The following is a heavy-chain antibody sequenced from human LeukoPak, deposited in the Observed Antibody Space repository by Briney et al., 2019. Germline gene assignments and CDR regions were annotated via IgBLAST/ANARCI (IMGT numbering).Heavy chain of an antibody. CDR3: ARAFQASPGDAEGY. D-gene: IGHD3-10*01. CDR1: GFTFSSYG. CDR2: ISYDGSNK. J-gene: IGHJ4*02. Sequence: GGSLRLSCAASGFTFSSYGMHWVRQAPGKGLEWVAVISYDGSNKYYADSVKGRFTISRDNSKNTLYLQMNSPRAEDTAVYYCARAFQASPGDAEGYWGQGTLVTVSS. V-gene: IGHV3-30*03.